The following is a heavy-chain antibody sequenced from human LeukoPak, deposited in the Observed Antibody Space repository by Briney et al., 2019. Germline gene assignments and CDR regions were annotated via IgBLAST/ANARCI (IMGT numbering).Heavy chain of an antibody. J-gene: IGHJ4*02. CDR2: INGGGSNT. CDR3: ASSSGRHDY. Sequence: GGSLRLSCAASGFPFNTYVMSWVRQAPGKGLEWVSAINGGGSNTYYADSVKGRFTISRDNAKNSLYLQMNSLRAEDTAVYYCASSSGRHDYWGQGTLVTVSS. CDR1: GFPFNTYV. D-gene: IGHD6-19*01. V-gene: IGHV3-23*01.